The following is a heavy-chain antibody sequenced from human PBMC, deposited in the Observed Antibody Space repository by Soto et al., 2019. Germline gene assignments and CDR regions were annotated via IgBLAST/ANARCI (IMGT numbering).Heavy chain of an antibody. J-gene: IGHJ6*02. D-gene: IGHD3-3*01. V-gene: IGHV1-69*01. Sequence: QVQLVQSGAEVKKPGSSVKVSCKASGGTFSSYAISWVRQAPGQGLEWMGGIIPIFGTANYAQKFQGRVTITADESTSTAYMELSSLRSEDTAVYYCASDTTYYDFWSGYSADYYYYYGMDVWGQGTTVTVSS. CDR2: IIPIFGTA. CDR1: GGTFSSYA. CDR3: ASDTTYYDFWSGYSADYYYYYGMDV.